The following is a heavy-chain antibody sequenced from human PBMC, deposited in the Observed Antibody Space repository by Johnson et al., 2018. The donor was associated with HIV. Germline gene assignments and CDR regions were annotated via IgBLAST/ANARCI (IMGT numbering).Heavy chain of an antibody. Sequence: VQLVESGGGLVQPGGSLRLSCAASGFTFSNYAMTWVRQSPGKGLEWVSTISVSGDSTYYADSVKGRFTISRDNSKNTLYLQMNSLRAEDTAVYYCAREAHYSDSSGLQRGAFDIWGQGTMVTVSS. CDR2: ISVSGDST. V-gene: IGHV3-23*04. D-gene: IGHD3-22*01. J-gene: IGHJ3*02. CDR3: AREAHYSDSSGLQRGAFDI. CDR1: GFTFSNYA.